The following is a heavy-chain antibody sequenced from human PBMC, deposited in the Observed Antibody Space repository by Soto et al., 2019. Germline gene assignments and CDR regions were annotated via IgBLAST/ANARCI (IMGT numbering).Heavy chain of an antibody. Sequence: QVQLVQSGAEVKKPGASVKVSCEASGYSFLNYGITWVRQAPGQGLEWMGWISANTGNTNYAQKLQGRVTMTTETSTYTAYMELRSLTSDDTAVYYCARGYNWNYAFDVWGQGTLVTGSS. J-gene: IGHJ5*02. CDR2: ISANTGNT. CDR1: GYSFLNYG. D-gene: IGHD1-7*01. CDR3: ARGYNWNYAFDV. V-gene: IGHV1-18*01.